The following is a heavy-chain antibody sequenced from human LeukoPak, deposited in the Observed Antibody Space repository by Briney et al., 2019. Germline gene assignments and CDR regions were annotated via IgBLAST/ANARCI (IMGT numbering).Heavy chain of an antibody. CDR1: GYTFPDYG. V-gene: IGHV1-18*01. CDR2: ISGYNGHT. D-gene: IGHD6-6*01. J-gene: IGHJ4*02. CDR3: ARDQNIAGRPDY. Sequence: ASVRVSCKASGYTFPDYGISWVRQAPGQGLEWVGWISGYNGHTNYAQKFQGRVTMTTDTSTSTVYMELRTLRSDDTAVYYCARDQNIAGRPDYWGQGTLVTVSP.